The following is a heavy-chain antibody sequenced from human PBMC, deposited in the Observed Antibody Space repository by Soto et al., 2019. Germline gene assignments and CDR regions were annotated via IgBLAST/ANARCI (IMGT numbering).Heavy chain of an antibody. CDR1: GGSISSGYYY. CDR2: IYYSGNT. CDR3: AISSLYGMDV. Sequence: QVQLQESGPGLVKPSQTLSLTCSVSGGSISSGYYYWSWIRQPPGKGLEWIGNIYYSGNTYYNPSLKSRLIISIDTSKNHFSLKVGSVTAADTAVYYCAISSLYGMDVWGQGTTVTVSS. V-gene: IGHV4-30-4*01. J-gene: IGHJ6*02.